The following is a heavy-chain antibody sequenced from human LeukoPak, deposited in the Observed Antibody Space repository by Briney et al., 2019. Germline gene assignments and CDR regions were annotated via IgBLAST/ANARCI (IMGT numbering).Heavy chain of an antibody. CDR1: GYSFTSYW. D-gene: IGHD3-10*01. Sequence: GESLKIPWKGSGYSFTSYWISWVRQMPGKGLEWMGRIDPSDSYTNYSPSFQGPVTLSADKSISTAYLQWSSLKASDTAMYYCARQTPYYGSGSYYYGMDVWGKGTTVTVSS. J-gene: IGHJ6*04. CDR2: IDPSDSYT. V-gene: IGHV5-10-1*01. CDR3: ARQTPYYGSGSYYYGMDV.